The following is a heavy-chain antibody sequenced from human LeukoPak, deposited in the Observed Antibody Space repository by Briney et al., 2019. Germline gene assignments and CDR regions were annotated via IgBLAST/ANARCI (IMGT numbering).Heavy chain of an antibody. CDR1: GYTFSSFA. V-gene: IGHV7-4-1*02. CDR3: ARDYXDYVLGY. D-gene: IGHD4-17*01. CDR2: INTNTGNP. J-gene: IGHJ4*02. Sequence: ASVKVSCTASGYTFSSFAMNWVRQAPGQGLEWMGWINTNTGNPTYAQGFTGRFVFSLDISVSTAYLQISSLKTEDTAVYYCARDYXDYVLGYWGQGTLVTVSS.